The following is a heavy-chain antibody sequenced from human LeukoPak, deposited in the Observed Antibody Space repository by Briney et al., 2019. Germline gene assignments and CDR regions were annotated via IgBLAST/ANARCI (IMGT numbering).Heavy chain of an antibody. Sequence: SVKVSCKASGGTFSSYAISWVRQAPGQGLEWMGRIIPILGIANYAQKFQGRVTITADKSTSTAYMELSSLRSEDTAVYYCARASSAGTTSTLDYWGQGTLVTVSS. V-gene: IGHV1-69*04. CDR3: ARASSAGTTSTLDY. CDR1: GGTFSSYA. D-gene: IGHD1-7*01. J-gene: IGHJ4*02. CDR2: IIPILGIA.